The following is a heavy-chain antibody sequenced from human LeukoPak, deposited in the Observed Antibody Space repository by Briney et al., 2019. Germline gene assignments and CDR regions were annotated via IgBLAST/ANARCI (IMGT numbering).Heavy chain of an antibody. J-gene: IGHJ4*02. Sequence: ASVKVSCKASGYTFTSYAMHWVRQAPGQRLEWMGWINAGNGNTKYSQKFQGRVTITRDTSASTAYMELSSLRSEDTAVYYCARDGKTRLGELSFDYWGQGTLVTVSS. D-gene: IGHD3-16*02. CDR1: GYTFTSYA. CDR2: INAGNGNT. CDR3: ARDGKTRLGELSFDY. V-gene: IGHV1-3*01.